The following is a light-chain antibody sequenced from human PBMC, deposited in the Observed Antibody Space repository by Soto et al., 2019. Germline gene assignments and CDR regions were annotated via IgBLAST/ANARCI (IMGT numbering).Light chain of an antibody. CDR1: QSVSSSY. CDR2: DTS. V-gene: IGKV3-20*01. CDR3: QQYENSPLA. Sequence: EIVLTQSPGTLSLSPGERATLSCRASQSVSSSYLAWYQQKPGQAPRLLIYDTSSRATGIPDRFSGRGSGTDLTLTISRLEPEDFAVYYCQQYENSPLAFGQGTKVEIK. J-gene: IGKJ1*01.